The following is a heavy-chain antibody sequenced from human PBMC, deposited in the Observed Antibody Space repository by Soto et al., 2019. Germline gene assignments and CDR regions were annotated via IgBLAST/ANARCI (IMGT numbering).Heavy chain of an antibody. D-gene: IGHD6-13*01. V-gene: IGHV5-10-1*01. Sequence: GESLKISCKGSGYSFTSYWISWVRQMPGKGLEWMGRIDPSDSYTNYSPSFQGHVTISADKSISTAYLQWSSLKASDTAMYYCARCTVDEIAAAGTGLYGMDVWGQGTTVTVSS. CDR3: ARCTVDEIAAAGTGLYGMDV. CDR2: IDPSDSYT. J-gene: IGHJ6*02. CDR1: GYSFTSYW.